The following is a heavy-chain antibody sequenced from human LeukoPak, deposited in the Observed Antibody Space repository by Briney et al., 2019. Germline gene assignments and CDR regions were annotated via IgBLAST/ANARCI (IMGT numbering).Heavy chain of an antibody. J-gene: IGHJ4*02. CDR1: VFPFSSYA. D-gene: IGHD3-22*01. V-gene: IGHV3-23*01. CDR2: YSCSGGHT. CDR3: AKEYDSGGFDY. Sequence: GGPLRLSCAASVFPFSSYAMICVRQAPGKGLEWVSAYSCSGGHTYHADSVEGRFTISRDNSKNTLYLKMNSLRGEDAAVYYCAKEYDSGGFDYWRQGTMVTVSS.